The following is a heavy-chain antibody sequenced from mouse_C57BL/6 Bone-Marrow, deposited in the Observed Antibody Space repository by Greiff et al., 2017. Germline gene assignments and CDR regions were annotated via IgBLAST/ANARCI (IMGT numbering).Heavy chain of an antibody. V-gene: IGHV1-7*01. Sequence: VKLQDSWAELAKPWASVKLSFKASCFTFSFFLMHWVKQRPGQGLELIGYINPSSGYTKYNQKFKDKATLTADKSSSTAYMQLSSLTYEDSAVYYCARWLLRNSYWGQGTTLTVSS. J-gene: IGHJ2*01. CDR2: INPSSGYT. CDR3: ARWLLRNSY. D-gene: IGHD2-3*01. CDR1: CFTFSFFL.